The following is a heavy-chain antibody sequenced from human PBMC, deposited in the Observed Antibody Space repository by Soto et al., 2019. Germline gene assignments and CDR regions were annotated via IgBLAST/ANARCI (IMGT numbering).Heavy chain of an antibody. Sequence: SETLSLTCPVSGCSISSYYWSWIRQPAGKGLEWIGRIYTSGSTNYNPSLKSRVTMSLDTSKTQFSLRLTSVTAADTAVYYCEGWSGYYNIDVWGQGTTVTSP. CDR3: EGWSGYYNIDV. CDR2: IYTSGST. CDR1: GCSISSYY. V-gene: IGHV4-4*07. J-gene: IGHJ6*02. D-gene: IGHD3-3*01.